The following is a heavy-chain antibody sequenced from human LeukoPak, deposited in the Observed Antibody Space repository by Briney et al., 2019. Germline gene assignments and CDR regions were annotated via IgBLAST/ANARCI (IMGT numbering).Heavy chain of an antibody. CDR1: GVSFSGYY. J-gene: IGHJ4*02. V-gene: IGHV4-34*01. CDR3: ARHLRVKSALWFGELTAYFDY. Sequence: SETLSLTCAVYGVSFSGYYWSWIRQPPGKGLEWIGEINHSGSTNYNPSLKSRVTISVDTSKNQFSLKLSSVTAADTAVYYCARHLRVKSALWFGELTAYFDYWGQGTLVTVSS. D-gene: IGHD3-10*01. CDR2: INHSGST.